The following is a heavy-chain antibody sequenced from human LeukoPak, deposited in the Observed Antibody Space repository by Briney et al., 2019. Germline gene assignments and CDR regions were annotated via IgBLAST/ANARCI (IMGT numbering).Heavy chain of an antibody. D-gene: IGHD3-9*01. Sequence: PGGSLRLSCAASGFTFSSYSMNWVRQAPGKGLEWVSSISSSSSYIYYADSVKGRFTISTDNAKNSLYLQMNSLRAEDTAVYSCARGVSPDWLLTVGWFDPWGQGTLVTVSS. CDR1: GFTFSSYS. CDR3: ARGVSPDWLLTVGWFDP. V-gene: IGHV3-21*04. CDR2: ISSSSSYI. J-gene: IGHJ5*02.